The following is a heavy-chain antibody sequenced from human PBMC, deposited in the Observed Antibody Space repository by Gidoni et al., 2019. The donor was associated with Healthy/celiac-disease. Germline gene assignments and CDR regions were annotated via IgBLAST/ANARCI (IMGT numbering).Heavy chain of an antibody. Sequence: EVQLLESGGGLVQPGGSLRLSCAASGFTFSSYAMSWVRQAPGKGLGWVSAISGSGGSTYYADSVKGRFTSSRDNSKNTLYLQMNSLRAEDTAVYYCAKAYEYSSSSLDYWGQGTLVTVSS. V-gene: IGHV3-23*01. D-gene: IGHD6-6*01. CDR1: GFTFSSYA. CDR3: AKAYEYSSSSLDY. CDR2: ISGSGGST. J-gene: IGHJ4*02.